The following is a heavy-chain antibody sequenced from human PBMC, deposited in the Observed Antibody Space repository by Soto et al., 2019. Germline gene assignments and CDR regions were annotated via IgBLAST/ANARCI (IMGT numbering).Heavy chain of an antibody. CDR3: ARGGSGRFYYSYCAMDV. J-gene: IGHJ6*02. CDR1: GFPCSRFE. Sequence: GGSLRLSCAASGFPCSRFEMNWVRQAPGKGLEWVSYISGSGSAIYYADSVKGRFTISRDNDKNSLYLQMNSLRVEDTAVYYCARGGSGRFYYSYCAMDVWGQGLTVTVSS. CDR2: ISGSGSAI. V-gene: IGHV3-48*03. D-gene: IGHD3-10*01.